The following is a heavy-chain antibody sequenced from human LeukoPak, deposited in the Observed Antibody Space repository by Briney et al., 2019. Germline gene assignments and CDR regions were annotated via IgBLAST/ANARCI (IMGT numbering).Heavy chain of an antibody. CDR1: GFTCSSYS. J-gene: IGHJ3*01. CDR3: GRDVAVGY. CDR2: ISSSSSYI. V-gene: IGHV3-21*01. Sequence: AGSLRLSCAASGFTCSSYSMNWVRQAPGKGLEWVSSISSSSSYICYADSVKGRFTISRDNAKNSLYLQMNSLRAEDTAVCCWGRDVAVGYWGQGTMVTFCS. D-gene: IGHD1-26*01.